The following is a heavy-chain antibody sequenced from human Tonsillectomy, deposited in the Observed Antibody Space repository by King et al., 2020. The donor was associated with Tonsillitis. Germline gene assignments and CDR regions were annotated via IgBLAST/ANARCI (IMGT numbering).Heavy chain of an antibody. D-gene: IGHD1-26*01. CDR3: ASRLAQQWVFDY. CDR2: IKEDGSEK. Sequence: VQLVESGGGLVQPGGSLRLSCAASGFTFSSYWMSWVRQAPGKGLEWVASIKEDGSEKYYVDSVKGRFTISRDNAKNSLYLQMNNLRAEDTAVYYCASRLAQQWVFDYWGQGTLVTVPS. CDR1: GFTFSSYW. J-gene: IGHJ4*02. V-gene: IGHV3-7*03.